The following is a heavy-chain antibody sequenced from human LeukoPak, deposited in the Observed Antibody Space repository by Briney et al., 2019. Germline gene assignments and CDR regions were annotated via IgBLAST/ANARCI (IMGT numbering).Heavy chain of an antibody. D-gene: IGHD1-7*01. J-gene: IGHJ4*02. Sequence: GGFLRLSCAASGFTFSSYSMNWVRQAPGKGLEWVSSISTSSIYIYYADSVKGRFTISRDNAKNSLYLQMNSLRAEDTAVYYCARGWNSDYFDYWGQGTLVTVSS. CDR1: GFTFSSYS. CDR2: ISTSSIYI. CDR3: ARGWNSDYFDY. V-gene: IGHV3-21*01.